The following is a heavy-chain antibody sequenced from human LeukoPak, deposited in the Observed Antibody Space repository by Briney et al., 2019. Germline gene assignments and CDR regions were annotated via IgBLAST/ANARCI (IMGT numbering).Heavy chain of an antibody. CDR1: GFTFSSYA. V-gene: IGHV3-30*04. CDR3: AKSSTYYYDSWSDY. J-gene: IGHJ4*02. CDR2: ISYDGSNK. D-gene: IGHD3-22*01. Sequence: GGSLRLSCAASGFTFSSYAMHWVRQAPGKGLEWVAIISYDGSNKYYADSVKGRFTISRDTSQNTLSLQMNSLRAEDTAVYYCAKSSTYYYDSWSDYWGQGTLVTVSS.